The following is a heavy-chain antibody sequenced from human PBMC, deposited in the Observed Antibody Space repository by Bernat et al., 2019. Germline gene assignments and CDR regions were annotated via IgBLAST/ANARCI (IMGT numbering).Heavy chain of an antibody. Sequence: QVQLVESGGGVVQPGRSPRLSCAASGFTFSSYGMHWVRQAPGKGLEWVAVISYDGSNKYYADSVKGRFTISRDNSKNTLYLQMNSLRAEDTAVYYCAKLWGIAVAGFQAFDIWGQGTMVTVSS. CDR1: GFTFSSYG. D-gene: IGHD6-19*01. CDR2: ISYDGSNK. V-gene: IGHV3-30*18. CDR3: AKLWGIAVAGFQAFDI. J-gene: IGHJ3*02.